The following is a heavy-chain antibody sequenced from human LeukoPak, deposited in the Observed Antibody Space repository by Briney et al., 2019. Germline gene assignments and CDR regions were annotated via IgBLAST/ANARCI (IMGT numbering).Heavy chain of an antibody. D-gene: IGHD3-10*01. J-gene: IGHJ6*04. CDR2: IYHSGST. CDR1: GYSISSGYY. V-gene: IGHV4-38-2*02. CDR3: ARDDVVRGVITYYYGMDV. Sequence: PSETLSLTCAVSGYSISSGYYWGWIRQPPGKGLEWIGSIYHSGSTYYNPSLKSRVTISVDTSKNQFSLKLSSVTAADTAVYYCARDDVVRGVITYYYGMDVWGKGTTVTVSS.